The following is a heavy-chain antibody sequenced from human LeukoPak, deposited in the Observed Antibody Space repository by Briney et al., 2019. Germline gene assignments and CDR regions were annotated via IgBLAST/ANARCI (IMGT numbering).Heavy chain of an antibody. J-gene: IGHJ6*03. D-gene: IGHD3-10*01. CDR2: IYHSGST. CDR3: ARGRSYYYGSGRMPAFYYMDV. V-gene: IGHV4-38-2*01. Sequence: PSETLSLTCAVSGYSISSGYYWGWIRQPPGKGLEWIGSIYHSGSTYYNPSLKSRVTISVDTSKNQFSLKLSSVTAADTALYYCARGRSYYYGSGRMPAFYYMDVWGKGTTVTVSS. CDR1: GYSISSGYY.